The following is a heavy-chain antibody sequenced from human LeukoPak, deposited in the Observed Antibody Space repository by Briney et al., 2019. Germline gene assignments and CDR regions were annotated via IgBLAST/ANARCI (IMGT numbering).Heavy chain of an antibody. CDR2: IYHSGST. V-gene: IGHV4-38-2*01. D-gene: IGHD3-22*01. CDR1: GGSFSGYY. J-gene: IGHJ4*02. CDR3: ATDYYDSSGYYVPRFDY. Sequence: SETLSLTCAVYGGSFSGYYWGWIRQPPGKGLEWIGSIYHSGSTYYNPSLKSRVTISVDTSKNQFSLKLSSVTAADTAVYYCATDYYDSSGYYVPRFDYWGQGTLVTVSS.